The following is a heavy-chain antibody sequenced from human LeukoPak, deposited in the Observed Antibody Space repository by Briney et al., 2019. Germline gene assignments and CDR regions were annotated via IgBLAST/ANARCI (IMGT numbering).Heavy chain of an antibody. J-gene: IGHJ4*02. V-gene: IGHV3-7*01. CDR3: ARDADTAMGPYFDY. Sequence: GGSLRLSCAASGFTFSSYWMSWVRQAPGKGLEWVANIKQDGSEKYYVDSVKGRFTISRDNAKNSLYLQMNSLRAEDTAVYYCARDADTAMGPYFDYWGQGTLVTVSS. D-gene: IGHD5-18*01. CDR2: IKQDGSEK. CDR1: GFTFSSYW.